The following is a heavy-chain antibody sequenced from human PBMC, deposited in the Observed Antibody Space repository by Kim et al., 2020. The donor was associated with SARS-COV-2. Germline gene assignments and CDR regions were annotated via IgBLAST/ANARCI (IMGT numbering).Heavy chain of an antibody. CDR2: DGSGP. CDR3: ARGVEIN. J-gene: IGHJ4*02. V-gene: IGHV3-74*01. Sequence: DGSGPSFADSVKGRFTISRDNAKNTLYLQMNSLRAEDTAVYYCARGVEINWGQGTLVTVSS.